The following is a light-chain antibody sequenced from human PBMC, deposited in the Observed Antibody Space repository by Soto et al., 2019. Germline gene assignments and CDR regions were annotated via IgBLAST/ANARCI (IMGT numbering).Light chain of an antibody. J-gene: IGKJ5*01. V-gene: IGKV3-20*01. CDR1: QSVSSSN. CDR2: DES. CDR3: PQYGSSIP. Sequence: VLTQSPGALYLFPCGRATLACRASQSVSSSNLAWYQQKPAQDPRILIYDESRRAPGIQERFSGSGPGTDFTLTISRLEPEDFAVYYCPQYGSSIPLGKGTRVEIK.